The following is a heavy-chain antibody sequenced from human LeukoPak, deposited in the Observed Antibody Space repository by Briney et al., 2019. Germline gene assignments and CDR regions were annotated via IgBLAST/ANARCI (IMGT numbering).Heavy chain of an antibody. Sequence: PSETLSLTCTVSGXSISSDGYYWSWIRQHPGKGLEWIGYIYYSGSTYYNPSLKSRVTISADTAKNQFSLKLSSVTDADTAVYYCARFTSSSGSRFDYWGQGTLVTVSS. V-gene: IGHV4-31*03. CDR1: GXSISSDGYY. J-gene: IGHJ4*02. CDR2: IYYSGST. D-gene: IGHD6-6*01. CDR3: ARFTSSSGSRFDY.